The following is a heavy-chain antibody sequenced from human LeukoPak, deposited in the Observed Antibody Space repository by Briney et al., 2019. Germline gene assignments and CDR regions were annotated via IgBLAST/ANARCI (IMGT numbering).Heavy chain of an antibody. Sequence: GGSLRLSCAASGFTFSSYAMSWVRQAPGKGLEWVSAISGSGGSTYYADSVKGRFTISRDNSKNTLYLQMNSLRAEDTAVYYCAKPHRLYGDYEVPDPLDYWGQGTLVTVSS. CDR3: AKPHRLYGDYEVPDPLDY. J-gene: IGHJ4*02. CDR2: ISGSGGST. V-gene: IGHV3-23*01. D-gene: IGHD4-17*01. CDR1: GFTFSSYA.